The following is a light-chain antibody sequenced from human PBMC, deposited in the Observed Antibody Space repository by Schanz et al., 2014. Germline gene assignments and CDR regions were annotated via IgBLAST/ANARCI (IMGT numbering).Light chain of an antibody. CDR2: GAS. CDR1: QSIGSN. J-gene: IGKJ4*01. CDR3: QQYNNWPGT. V-gene: IGKV3-15*01. Sequence: DIVVTQSPATLSLSPGERATLSCRASQSIGSNLAWYQQRPGQAPRLLIYGASTRATGIPARFSGSGSGTEFTLTISRLAPADFAVYYCQQYNNWPGTFGGGTKVEIK.